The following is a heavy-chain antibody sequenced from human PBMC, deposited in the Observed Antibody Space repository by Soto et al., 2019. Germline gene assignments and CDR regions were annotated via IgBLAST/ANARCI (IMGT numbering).Heavy chain of an antibody. CDR3: ARLQRAREVYYGMDV. Sequence: ASVKVSCKASGYTFTSYDINWVRQATGQGLEWMGWMNPNSGNTGYAQKFRGRVTMARNTSISTAYMELSSLRSEDTAVYYCARLQRAREVYYGMDVWGQGTTVTVSS. D-gene: IGHD1-1*01. CDR1: GYTFTSYD. V-gene: IGHV1-8*01. CDR2: MNPNSGNT. J-gene: IGHJ6*02.